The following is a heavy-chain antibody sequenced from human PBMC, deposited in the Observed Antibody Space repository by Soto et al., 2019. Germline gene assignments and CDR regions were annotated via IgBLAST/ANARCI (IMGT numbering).Heavy chain of an antibody. CDR1: GFTFSSYG. V-gene: IGHV3-30*18. D-gene: IGHD3-3*01. CDR2: ISYDGSNK. J-gene: IGHJ6*02. CDR3: AKDRDFWSGLGYGMDV. Sequence: GGSLRLSCAASGFTFSSYGMNWVRQAPGKGLEWVAIISYDGSNKYYADSVKGRFTISRDNSKNTLYLQMNSLRAEDTAVYYCAKDRDFWSGLGYGMDVWGQGTTVTV.